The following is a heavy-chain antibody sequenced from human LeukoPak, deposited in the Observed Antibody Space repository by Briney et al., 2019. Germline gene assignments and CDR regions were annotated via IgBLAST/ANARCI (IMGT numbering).Heavy chain of an antibody. J-gene: IGHJ6*02. CDR1: GFTFSSYW. CDR2: IKQDGSEK. CDR3: ARDNETYSSSWYTGGNYYYYYGMDV. V-gene: IGHV3-7*01. D-gene: IGHD6-13*01. Sequence: KTGGSLRLSCAASGFTFSSYWMSWVRQAPGKGLEWVANIKQDGSEKYYVASVKGRFTISRDNAKNSLYLQMNSLRAEDTAVYYCARDNETYSSSWYTGGNYYYYYGMDVWGQGTTVTVSS.